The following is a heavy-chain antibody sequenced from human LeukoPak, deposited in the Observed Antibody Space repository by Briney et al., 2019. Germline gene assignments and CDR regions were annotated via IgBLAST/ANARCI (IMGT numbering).Heavy chain of an antibody. Sequence: GGSLRLSCGASGFTFSSYAMSWVRQAPGRGLEWVSSITSSGTHIFYADSVRGRFTISRDNAKNSLYLQMDSLGPDDTAVYYCARDPYSGNYGNDYYYYMDVWGKGTTVTISS. J-gene: IGHJ6*03. CDR3: ARDPYSGNYGNDYYYYMDV. CDR1: GFTFSSYA. V-gene: IGHV3-21*01. D-gene: IGHD1-26*01. CDR2: ITSSGTHI.